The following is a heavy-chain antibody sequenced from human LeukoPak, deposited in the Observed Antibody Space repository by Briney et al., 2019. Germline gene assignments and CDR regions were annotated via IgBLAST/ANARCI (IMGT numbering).Heavy chain of an antibody. J-gene: IGHJ4*02. CDR3: ARDFQDLGY. V-gene: IGHV3-30*04. CDR1: GFTFSSYA. Sequence: GGSLRLSCAASGFTFSSYAMHWVRQAPGKGLEWVAVISYDGSNKYYADSVKGRFTISRDNSKNTLYLQMNSLSAEDTAVYYCARDFQDLGYWGQGALVTVSS. CDR2: ISYDGSNK.